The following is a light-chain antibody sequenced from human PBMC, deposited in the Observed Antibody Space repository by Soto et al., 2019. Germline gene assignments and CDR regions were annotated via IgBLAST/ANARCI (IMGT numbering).Light chain of an antibody. J-gene: IGLJ1*01. Sequence: QSVLTQPRSVSGSPGQSVTISCTGTSSDVGRYNYVSWYQHHPGTAPKVMIYDVSERPSGVPDRFSCSKSGNTAYLTISGLQAEDEADYYCCAYAGSPRFVFGNGTKLTVL. CDR1: SSDVGRYNY. CDR3: CAYAGSPRFV. V-gene: IGLV2-11*01. CDR2: DVS.